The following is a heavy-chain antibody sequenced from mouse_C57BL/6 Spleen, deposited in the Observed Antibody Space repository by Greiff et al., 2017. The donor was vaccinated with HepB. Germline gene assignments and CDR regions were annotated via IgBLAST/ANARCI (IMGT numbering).Heavy chain of an antibody. CDR3: ARNHYGSPLDY. Sequence: VQLQQPGAELVKPGASVKLSCKASGYTFTSYWMHWVKQRPGQGLEWIGTIHPNSGSTNYNEKFKSKATLTVDKSSSTAYMQLSSLTSDDSAVYYSARNHYGSPLDYWGQGTTLTVSS. J-gene: IGHJ2*01. D-gene: IGHD1-1*01. CDR1: GYTFTSYW. V-gene: IGHV1-64*01. CDR2: IHPNSGST.